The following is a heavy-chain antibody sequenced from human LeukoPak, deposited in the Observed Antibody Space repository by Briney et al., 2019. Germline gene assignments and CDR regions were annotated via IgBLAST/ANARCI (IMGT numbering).Heavy chain of an antibody. CDR1: GFTFSNYA. CDR3: EKAVVGAFDI. D-gene: IGHD2-21*01. CDR2: IIGSGGST. Sequence: GGSLRLSCAASGFTFSNYAMSCVRQAPGKGLEWVSVIIGSGGSTYYADSLKGRFTISRDNSKNALYLQMTSLRAEDTAVYYCEKAVVGAFDIWGQGTMVTVSS. V-gene: IGHV3-23*01. J-gene: IGHJ3*02.